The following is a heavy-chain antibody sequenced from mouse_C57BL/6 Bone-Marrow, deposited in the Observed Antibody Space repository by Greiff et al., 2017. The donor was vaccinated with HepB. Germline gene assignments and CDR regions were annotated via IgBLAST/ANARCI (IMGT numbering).Heavy chain of an antibody. D-gene: IGHD3-2*02. Sequence: QVHVKQPGTDLVKPGASVKLSCKASGYTFTSYWMHWVKQRPGQGLEWIGNINPSNGGTNYNEKFKSKATLTVDKSSSTAYMQLSSLTSEDSAVYYCARSAAQATGFAYWGQGTLVTVSA. CDR2: INPSNGGT. CDR1: GYTFTSYW. V-gene: IGHV1-53*01. CDR3: ARSAAQATGFAY. J-gene: IGHJ3*01.